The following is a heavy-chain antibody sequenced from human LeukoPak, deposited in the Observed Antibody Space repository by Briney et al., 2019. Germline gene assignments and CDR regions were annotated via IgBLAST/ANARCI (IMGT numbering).Heavy chain of an antibody. CDR2: IYYSGST. CDR3: ARVGSSALNDAFDI. D-gene: IGHD6-6*01. CDR1: GGSISSSSYY. J-gene: IGHJ3*02. Sequence: PSETLSLTCTVSGGSISSSSYYWGWIRQPLGKGLEWIGSIYYSGSTYYNPSLKSRVTISVDTSKNQFSLKLSSVTAADTAVYYCARVGSSALNDAFDIWGQGTMVTVSS. V-gene: IGHV4-39*07.